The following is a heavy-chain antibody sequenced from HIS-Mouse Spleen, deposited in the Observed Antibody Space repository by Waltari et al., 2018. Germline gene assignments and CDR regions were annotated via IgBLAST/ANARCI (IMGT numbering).Heavy chain of an antibody. Sequence: EVQLVETGGGLIQPGGSLRLSCAASGFTVSSNYMSWVRQAPGKGLGWVLVIYSGGSTYYADFVKGRFTISRDNSKNTLYLQMNSLRAEDTAVYYCARHYYYGSGSYYFDYWGQGTLVTVSS. CDR3: ARHYYYGSGSYYFDY. CDR2: IYSGGST. D-gene: IGHD3-10*01. CDR1: GFTVSSNY. J-gene: IGHJ4*02. V-gene: IGHV3-53*02.